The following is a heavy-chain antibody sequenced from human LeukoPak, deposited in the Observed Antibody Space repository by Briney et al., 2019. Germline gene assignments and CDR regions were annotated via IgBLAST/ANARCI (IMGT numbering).Heavy chain of an antibody. V-gene: IGHV4-59*01. J-gene: IGHJ2*01. Sequence: PSETLYLTCTVSGGTISSYYWSWIRQPPGKGLEWIGYIYYSGSTNYNPSLKSRVTISVDTSKNQFSLKLSSVTAADTAVYYCARAPRLRQKAYWHFDLWGRGTLVTVSS. D-gene: IGHD4-17*01. CDR2: IYYSGST. CDR1: GGTISSYY. CDR3: ARAPRLRQKAYWHFDL.